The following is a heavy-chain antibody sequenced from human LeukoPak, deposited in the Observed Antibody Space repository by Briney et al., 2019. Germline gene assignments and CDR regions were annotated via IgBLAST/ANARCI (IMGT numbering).Heavy chain of an antibody. D-gene: IGHD6-19*01. CDR2: ISAYNGNT. V-gene: IGHV1-18*01. CDR3: ARVRLHSSGWYGIFDH. CDR1: GYTFTSYG. J-gene: IGHJ4*02. Sequence: GASVKVSCKASGYTFTSYGISWVRQAPGQGLEWMGWISAYNGNTNYAQKLQGRVTMTTDTSTSTAYMELRSLRSDDTAVYYCARVRLHSSGWYGIFDHWGQGTLVTVSS.